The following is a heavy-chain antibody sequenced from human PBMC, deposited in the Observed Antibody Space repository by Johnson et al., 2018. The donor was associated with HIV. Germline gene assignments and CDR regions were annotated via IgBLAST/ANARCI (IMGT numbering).Heavy chain of an antibody. J-gene: IGHJ3*02. V-gene: IGHV3-15*01. CDR3: ARGFDAFDI. CDR2: LKSRTDGETA. CDR1: GFTFSSYW. Sequence: VQLVESGGGVVQPGRSLRLSCAASGFTFSSYWMSWVRQAPGKGLEWVGRLKSRTDGETADYAAPVKGRFTISRENAKKSLYLQMNSLRAEDTAVYYCARGFDAFDIWGQGTMVTVSS.